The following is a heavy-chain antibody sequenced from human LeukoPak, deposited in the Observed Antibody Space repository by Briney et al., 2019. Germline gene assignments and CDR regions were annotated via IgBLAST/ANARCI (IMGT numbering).Heavy chain of an antibody. CDR3: ARGESVVSGLQH. D-gene: IGHD4-23*01. V-gene: IGHV4-34*01. Sequence: SETLSLTCAVYGGSLNGYYWSWIRQPPGKGLEWIGEGGNSGGTKFNPSLKSRVTISADTSKNQFSLKLSSVTAADTAVYYCARGESVVSGLQHWGQGTLVTVSS. CDR2: GGNSGGT. CDR1: GGSLNGYY. J-gene: IGHJ1*01.